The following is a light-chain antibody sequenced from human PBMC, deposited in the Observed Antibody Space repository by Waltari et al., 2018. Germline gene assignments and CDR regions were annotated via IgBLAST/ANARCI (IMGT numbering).Light chain of an antibody. V-gene: IGKV1-16*02. Sequence: DLQMITSPPSLSASVGDRVTITCWSRKVISNYLAWFQQKPGKAPKLLIYAASNLQSGVPFKFSGRGSGTDFTLTISSLEPEDFATYYCQQYDSYPLTFGGGTKVEIK. CDR3: QQYDSYPLT. CDR1: KVISNY. CDR2: AAS. J-gene: IGKJ4*01.